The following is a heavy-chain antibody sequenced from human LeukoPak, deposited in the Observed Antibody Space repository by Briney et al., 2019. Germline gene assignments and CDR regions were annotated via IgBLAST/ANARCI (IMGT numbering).Heavy chain of an antibody. J-gene: IGHJ3*02. CDR1: GGSISSSSYY. CDR2: IYYSGRT. D-gene: IGHD3-16*02. V-gene: IGHV4-61*01. CDR3: ARGGHNYDYVWGSYRLRAFDI. Sequence: SETLSLTRTVSGGSISSSSYYWSWIRQPPGKGLEWLGYIYYSGRTNYNPPLKSRVTIPVDTSKDQFSLKLSSVTAADTAVYYCARGGHNYDYVWGSYRLRAFDIWGQGTMVTVSS.